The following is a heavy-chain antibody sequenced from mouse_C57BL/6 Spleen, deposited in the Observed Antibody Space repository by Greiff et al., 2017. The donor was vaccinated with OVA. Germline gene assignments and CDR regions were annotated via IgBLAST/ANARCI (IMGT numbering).Heavy chain of an antibody. V-gene: IGHV1-26*01. D-gene: IGHD4-1*01. CDR2: INPNNGGT. J-gene: IGHJ3*01. CDR1: GYTFTDYY. Sequence: EVQLQQSGPELVKPGASVKISCKASGYTFTDYYMNWVKQSHGKSLEWIGDINPNNGGTSYNQKFKGKATLTVDKSSSTAYMELRSLTSEDSAVYYCARNWDAYWGQGTLVTVSA. CDR3: ARNWDAY.